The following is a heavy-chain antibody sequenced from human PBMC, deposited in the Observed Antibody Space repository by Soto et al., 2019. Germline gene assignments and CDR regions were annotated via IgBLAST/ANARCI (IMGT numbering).Heavy chain of an antibody. CDR1: GGSISSYY. CDR3: ARGAVVVVAATPTYFDY. V-gene: IGHV4-59*01. Sequence: QVQLQESGPGLVKPSETLSLTCTVSGGSISSYYWSWIRQPPGKGLEWIGYIYYSGSTNYNPSLKSRVTISVDTSKIQFSLKLSSLTAADTAVYYCARGAVVVVAATPTYFDYWGQGTLVTVSS. CDR2: IYYSGST. J-gene: IGHJ4*02. D-gene: IGHD2-15*01.